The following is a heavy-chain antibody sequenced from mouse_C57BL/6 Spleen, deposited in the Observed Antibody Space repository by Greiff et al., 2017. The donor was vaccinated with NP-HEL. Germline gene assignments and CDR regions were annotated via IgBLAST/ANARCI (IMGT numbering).Heavy chain of an antibody. V-gene: IGHV1-85*01. Sequence: QVQLKESGPELVKPGASVKLSCKASGYTFTSYDINWVKQRPGQGLEWIGWIYPRDGSTKYNEKFKGKATLTVDTSSSTAYMELHSLTSEDSAVYFCARRITTVVATDWYFDVWGTGTTVTVSS. CDR2: IYPRDGST. J-gene: IGHJ1*03. D-gene: IGHD1-1*01. CDR1: GYTFTSYD. CDR3: ARRITTVVATDWYFDV.